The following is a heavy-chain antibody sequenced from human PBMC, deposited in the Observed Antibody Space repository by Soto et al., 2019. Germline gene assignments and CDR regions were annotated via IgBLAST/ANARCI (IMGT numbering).Heavy chain of an antibody. CDR1: GFTFGDYA. J-gene: IGHJ4*02. CDR2: IRSKAYGGTT. D-gene: IGHD1-7*01. V-gene: IGHV3-49*03. Sequence: GGSLRLSCTASGFTFGDYAMSWFRQAPGKGLEWVGFIRSKAYGGTTEYAASVKGRFTISRDDSKSIAYLQMNSLKTEDTAVYYCTRGFWVDNWNYPIFDYWGQGTLVTVSS. CDR3: TRGFWVDNWNYPIFDY.